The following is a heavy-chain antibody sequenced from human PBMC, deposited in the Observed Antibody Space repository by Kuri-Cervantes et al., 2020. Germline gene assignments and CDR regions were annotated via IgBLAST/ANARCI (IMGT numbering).Heavy chain of an antibody. J-gene: IGHJ6*02. CDR1: GYTFTSYG. V-gene: IGHV1-18*01. D-gene: IGHD5-24*01. CDR2: ISAYNGNT. Sequence: ASVKVSCKASGYTFTSYGISWVRQAPGQGLEWMGWISAYNGNTNYAQKLQGRATMTTDTSTSTAYMELRSLRSDDTAVYYCARVGDGYNYVHYYYYGMDVWGQGTTVTVSS. CDR3: ARVGDGYNYVHYYYYGMDV.